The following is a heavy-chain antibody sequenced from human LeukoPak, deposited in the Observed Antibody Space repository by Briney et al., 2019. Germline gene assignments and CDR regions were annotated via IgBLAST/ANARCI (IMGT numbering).Heavy chain of an antibody. D-gene: IGHD3-10*01. CDR2: MYTSGST. V-gene: IGHV4-61*02. J-gene: IGHJ3*02. CDR3: ARGVWFGSAFDI. CDR1: GGSTSGSSYY. Sequence: SETLSLTRTVSGGSTSGSSYYWNWIRQPAGKGLEWIGRMYTSGSTNYNPSLKSRVTISVDTSKNQFSLKLSFVTAADTAVYYCARGVWFGSAFDIWGQGTMVTVSS.